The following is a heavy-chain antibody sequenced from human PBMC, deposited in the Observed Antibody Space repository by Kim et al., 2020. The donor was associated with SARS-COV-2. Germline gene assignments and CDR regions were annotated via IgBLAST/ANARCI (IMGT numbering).Heavy chain of an antibody. D-gene: IGHD3-3*01. V-gene: IGHV3-48*03. Sequence: AASVKGRFTISRDNAKKSLYLQMNSLRAEDTAVYYCAREDYDFWSGYLGYWGQGTLVTVSS. J-gene: IGHJ4*02. CDR3: AREDYDFWSGYLGY.